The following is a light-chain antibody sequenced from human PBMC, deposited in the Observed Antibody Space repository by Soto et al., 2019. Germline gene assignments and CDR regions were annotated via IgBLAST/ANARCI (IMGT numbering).Light chain of an antibody. V-gene: IGKV4-1*01. Sequence: DIVMSQCPESLCVSLGERATIYSKASQSLLYSSNNKNYLSWYQQKPGQPPKLLIYWASTRASGVPDRFSGSGSGTDFTLTISRLQAEDVAVYYCQQYYSSPPTFGGGTKVDIK. J-gene: IGKJ4*01. CDR3: QQYYSSPPT. CDR1: QSLLYSSNNKNY. CDR2: WAS.